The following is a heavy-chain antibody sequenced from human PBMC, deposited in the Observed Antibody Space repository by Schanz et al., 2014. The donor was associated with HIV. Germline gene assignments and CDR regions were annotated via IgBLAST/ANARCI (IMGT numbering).Heavy chain of an antibody. CDR3: ARALPDEWEPAAYFQH. V-gene: IGHV3-30*19. CDR1: GFTFRRHG. Sequence: QLQLVESGGGVVQPGRSQRLSCAASGFTFRRHGMHWVRQAPGKGLEWVAVISYDGSNKYYADSVKGRFTISRDNSKNTLYLQMNSLRAEDTAVYYCARALPDEWEPAAYFQHWGQGTLVIVSS. D-gene: IGHD1-26*01. J-gene: IGHJ1*01. CDR2: ISYDGSNK.